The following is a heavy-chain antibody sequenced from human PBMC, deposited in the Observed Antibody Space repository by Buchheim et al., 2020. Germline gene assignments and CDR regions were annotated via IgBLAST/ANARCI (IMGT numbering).Heavy chain of an antibody. CDR1: GFTFSSYA. CDR2: ISYDGSNK. J-gene: IGHJ5*02. D-gene: IGHD6-13*01. Sequence: VQLVESGGGLVQPGGSLRLSCAASGFTFSSYAMHWVRQAPGKGLEWVAVISYDGSNKYYADSVKGRFTISRDNSKNTLYLQMNSLRAEDTAVYYCARDWAIAAAGTFDPWGQGTL. V-gene: IGHV3-30-3*01. CDR3: ARDWAIAAAGTFDP.